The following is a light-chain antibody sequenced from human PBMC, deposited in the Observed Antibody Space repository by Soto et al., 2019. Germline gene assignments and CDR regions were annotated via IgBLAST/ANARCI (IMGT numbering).Light chain of an antibody. Sequence: QSVLTQPPSTSGTPGQRVTISCSGSRSNIGRSTVNWYQQLPGTAPKVLVYSTNQRPSGVPDRFSGSKSGTSASLAISGLQSEDEADHYCAAWDDTLSVWVFGGGTKLTVL. J-gene: IGLJ3*02. V-gene: IGLV1-44*01. CDR2: STN. CDR1: RSNIGRST. CDR3: AAWDDTLSVWV.